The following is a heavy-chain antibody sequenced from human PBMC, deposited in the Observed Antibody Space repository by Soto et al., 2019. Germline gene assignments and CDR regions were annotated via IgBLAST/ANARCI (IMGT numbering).Heavy chain of an antibody. Sequence: GGSLRLSCAASGFRFSTYGMHLVRQAPGKGLEWVATISYDGGNEYYVDSAKGRFTVSRDNSKNTLYLQMNSLRPEDTAVYYCAKDSSVVAAGSGGWFDPWGQGTLVTV. J-gene: IGHJ5*02. CDR1: GFRFSTYG. D-gene: IGHD6-13*01. CDR3: AKDSSVVAAGSGGWFDP. V-gene: IGHV3-30*18. CDR2: ISYDGGNE.